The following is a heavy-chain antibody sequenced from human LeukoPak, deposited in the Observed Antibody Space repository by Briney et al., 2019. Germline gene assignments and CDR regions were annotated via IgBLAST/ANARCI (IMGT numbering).Heavy chain of an antibody. CDR3: ARGPEYSSGWEYFQH. CDR2: INTNSGGT. D-gene: IGHD6-19*01. V-gene: IGHV1-2*02. CDR1: GYTFTCYY. J-gene: IGHJ1*01. Sequence: ASVKVSCKASGYTFTCYYMHWVRQAPGQGLEGMGWINTNSGGTNYANKFQGRVTMTRDTTISTAYMELSRLRSDDTAVYYCARGPEYSSGWEYFQHWGQGTLVTVSS.